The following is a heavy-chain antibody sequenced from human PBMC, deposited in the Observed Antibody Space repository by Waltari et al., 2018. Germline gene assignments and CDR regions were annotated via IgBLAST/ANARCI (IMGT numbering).Heavy chain of an antibody. D-gene: IGHD2-15*01. CDR2: ISSTGTYT. Sequence: EVNLVESGGGLVRPGGYLRLSCAHSGFTLNRTHINVVRQAPGKGLEWVSLISSTGTYTFYADSVKGRFSISRDNAQTSVYLQLNSLKVEDTAVYYCARAGRNGYSYLDYWGQGTLVTVST. CDR1: GFTLNRTH. J-gene: IGHJ4*02. V-gene: IGHV3-21*01. CDR3: ARAGRNGYSYLDY.